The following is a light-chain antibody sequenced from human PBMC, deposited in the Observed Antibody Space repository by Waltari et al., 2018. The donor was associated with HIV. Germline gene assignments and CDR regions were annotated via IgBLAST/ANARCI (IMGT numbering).Light chain of an antibody. CDR1: QSVSSY. CDR2: DAS. CDR3: QQRSNWPPGLT. Sequence: EIVLTQSPATLSLSPGERATLSCRARQSVSSYLAWYQQKPGQAPRLLIYDASNRATGIPARFSGSGSETDFTLTISSLEPEDFAVYYCQQRSNWPPGLTFGGGTKVEIK. V-gene: IGKV3-11*01. J-gene: IGKJ4*01.